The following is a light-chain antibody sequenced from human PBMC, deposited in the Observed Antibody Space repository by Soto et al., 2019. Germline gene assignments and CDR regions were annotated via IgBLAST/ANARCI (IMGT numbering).Light chain of an antibody. J-gene: IGKJ5*01. Sequence: EIVLTQSPATLSLSPGERATLSCRASQSVSSYLAWYQQKPGQAPRLLIYGASSRATGIPDRFSGSGSGTDFTLTISRLEPEDFAVYFCHQRNKFGQGTRLEIK. CDR1: QSVSSY. V-gene: IGKV3-11*01. CDR2: GAS. CDR3: HQRNK.